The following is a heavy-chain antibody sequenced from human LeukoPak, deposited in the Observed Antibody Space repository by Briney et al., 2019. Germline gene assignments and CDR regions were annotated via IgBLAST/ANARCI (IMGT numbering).Heavy chain of an antibody. CDR1: GYTFTSYD. Sequence: GASVKVSCKASGYTFTSYDINWVRQATGQGLEWMGWMNPNSGNTGYAQKFQGRVTMIRNTSISTAYMELSSLRSEDTAVYYCARGDRNCSGGSCSATFDYWGQGTLVTVSS. CDR2: MNPNSGNT. CDR3: ARGDRNCSGGSCSATFDY. V-gene: IGHV1-8*01. J-gene: IGHJ4*02. D-gene: IGHD2-15*01.